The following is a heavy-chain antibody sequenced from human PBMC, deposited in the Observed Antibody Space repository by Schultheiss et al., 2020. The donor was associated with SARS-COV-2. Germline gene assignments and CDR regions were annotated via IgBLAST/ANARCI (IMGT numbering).Heavy chain of an antibody. CDR2: ISSSSSYI. CDR3: ARLYYDFWSGSHRGYYYYYMDV. J-gene: IGHJ6*03. D-gene: IGHD3-3*01. Sequence: GGSLRLSCAASGFTFSSYAMHWVRQAPGKGLEWVSSISSSSSYIYYADSVKGRFTISRDNSKNTLYLQMNSLRAEDTAVYYCARLYYDFWSGSHRGYYYYYMDVWGKGTTVTVSS. CDR1: GFTFSSYA. V-gene: IGHV3-21*01.